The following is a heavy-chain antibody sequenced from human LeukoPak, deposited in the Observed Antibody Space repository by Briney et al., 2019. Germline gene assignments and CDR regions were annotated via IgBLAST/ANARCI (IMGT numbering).Heavy chain of an antibody. J-gene: IGHJ2*01. D-gene: IGHD6-19*01. CDR1: GFTFSSYS. Sequence: PGGSLRLSCAASGFTFSSYSMNWVRQAPGKGLEWVSSISSSSSYIYYADSVKGRFTISRDNAKNSLYLQMNSLRAEDTAVYYCARDPSIAVAGTTWYFDLWGRGTLVTVSS. CDR2: ISSSSSYI. V-gene: IGHV3-21*01. CDR3: ARDPSIAVAGTTWYFDL.